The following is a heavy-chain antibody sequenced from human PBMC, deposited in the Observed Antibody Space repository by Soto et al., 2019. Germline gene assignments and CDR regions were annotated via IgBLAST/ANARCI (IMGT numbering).Heavy chain of an antibody. CDR1: GFTFSSYA. J-gene: IGHJ6*02. V-gene: IGHV3-23*01. Sequence: GGSLRLSCAASGFTFSSYAMSWVLQAPGKGLEWVSAISGSGGSTYYADSVKGRFTISRDNSKNTLYLQMNSLRAEDTAVYYCAKGHIVVVVAASMDVWGQGTTVTVSS. CDR2: ISGSGGST. D-gene: IGHD2-15*01. CDR3: AKGHIVVVVAASMDV.